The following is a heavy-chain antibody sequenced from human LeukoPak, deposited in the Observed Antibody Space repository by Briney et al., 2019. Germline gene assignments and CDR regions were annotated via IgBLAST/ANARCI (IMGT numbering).Heavy chain of an antibody. Sequence: QPGGSLRLSCAASGFTFSSYWMSWVRQAPGKGLEWVANIKQDGSEKYYVDSVKGRFTISRDNAENSLYLQMNSLRAEDTAVYYCVSEYRSGWYGYFDYWGQGTLVTVSS. CDR1: GFTFSSYW. CDR2: IKQDGSEK. CDR3: VSEYRSGWYGYFDY. J-gene: IGHJ4*02. D-gene: IGHD6-13*01. V-gene: IGHV3-7*01.